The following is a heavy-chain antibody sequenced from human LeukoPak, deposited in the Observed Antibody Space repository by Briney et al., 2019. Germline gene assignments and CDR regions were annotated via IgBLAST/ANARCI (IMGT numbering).Heavy chain of an antibody. J-gene: IGHJ3*02. V-gene: IGHV4-59*01. Sequence: SETLSLTCTVSGGSISSYYWSWIRQPPGKGLEWIGYIYYSGSTNYNPSLKSRVTISVDTSKNQFSLKLSSVTAADTAVYYCARAMSHDYGDYGAFDIWGQGTMVTVSS. CDR1: GGSISSYY. D-gene: IGHD4-17*01. CDR2: IYYSGST. CDR3: ARAMSHDYGDYGAFDI.